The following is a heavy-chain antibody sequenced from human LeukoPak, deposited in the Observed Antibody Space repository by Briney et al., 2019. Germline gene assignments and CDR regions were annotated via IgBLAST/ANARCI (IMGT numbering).Heavy chain of an antibody. CDR3: ARDGWFGDYNWFDP. D-gene: IGHD3-10*01. J-gene: IGHJ5*02. Sequence: GESLRLSCAASGFTFSSYSRNWVRQAPGKGPEWVSYISSASNTIYYADSVKGRFTVSRDNAKNSLYLQMNSLRAEDTAMYYCARDGWFGDYNWFDPWGQGTLVTVSS. V-gene: IGHV3-48*01. CDR2: ISSASNTI. CDR1: GFTFSSYS.